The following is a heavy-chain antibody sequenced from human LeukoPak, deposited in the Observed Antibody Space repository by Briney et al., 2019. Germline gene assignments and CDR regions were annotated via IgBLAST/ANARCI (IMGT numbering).Heavy chain of an antibody. CDR2: ISSSGSTI. V-gene: IGHV3-48*03. CDR1: GFTFSSYE. J-gene: IGHJ6*04. CDR3: AELGTTMIGGV. Sequence: GGSLRLSCAASGFTFSSYEMNWLRQAPGKGLEWVSYISSSGSTIYYADSVKGRFTIARDNSKNTLYLQMKSLGAEDTAVYYCAELGTTMIGGVWGKGTTVTISS. D-gene: IGHD3-10*02.